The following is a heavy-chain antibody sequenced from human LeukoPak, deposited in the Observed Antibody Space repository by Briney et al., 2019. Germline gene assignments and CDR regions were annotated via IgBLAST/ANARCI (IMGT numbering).Heavy chain of an antibody. J-gene: IGHJ5*02. V-gene: IGHV1-69*13. Sequence: ASVNVSCKASGGTFSSYAISWVRQAPGQGLEWMGGIIPIFGTANHAQKFQGRVTITADESASTAYMELSSLRSEDTAVYYCARGVVPAAIGRFDPWGQGTLVTVSS. CDR1: GGTFSSYA. CDR2: IIPIFGTA. CDR3: ARGVVPAAIGRFDP. D-gene: IGHD2-2*01.